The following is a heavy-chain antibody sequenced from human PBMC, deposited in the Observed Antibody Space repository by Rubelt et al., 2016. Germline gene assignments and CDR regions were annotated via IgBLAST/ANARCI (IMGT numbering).Heavy chain of an antibody. CDR3: ASRYCSTTSCYHFDY. J-gene: IGHJ4*02. CDR2: IIPIPGVA. Sequence: QVQLVQSGAEVKKPGSSVKVSCKPSGGTSRTYSISWVRQAPGQGLEWMGRIIPIPGVANSAQKFQGRVKMSADKSTSTAYMGRSSLTSEDTAVDYGASRYCSTTSCYHFDYWGQGTLVTVSS. V-gene: IGHV1-69*04. CDR1: GGTSRTYS. D-gene: IGHD2-2*01.